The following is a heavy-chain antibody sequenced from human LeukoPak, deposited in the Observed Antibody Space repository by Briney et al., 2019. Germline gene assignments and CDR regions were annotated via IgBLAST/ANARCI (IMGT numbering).Heavy chain of an antibody. V-gene: IGHV3-21*01. Sequence: GGSLRLSCAASGFTLSRFYMTWVRQAPGKGLEWVSSISSSGSYIYYADSVKGRFTISRDNAKNSLYLQMNSLRAEDTAEYFCARDSRAVAADFDYWGQGTLVTVSS. D-gene: IGHD6-19*01. CDR1: GFTLSRFY. J-gene: IGHJ4*02. CDR3: ARDSRAVAADFDY. CDR2: ISSSGSYI.